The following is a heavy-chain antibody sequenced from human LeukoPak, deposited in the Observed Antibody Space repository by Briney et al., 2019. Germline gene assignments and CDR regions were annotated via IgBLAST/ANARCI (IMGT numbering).Heavy chain of an antibody. CDR2: IKSKTDDGTI. CDR3: TTSYYDSSGYKM. D-gene: IGHD3-22*01. Sequence: GGSLRLSCAASGFTLTNAWMSWVRQAPGKGLEWVGRIKSKTDDGTIDYAAPVKGRFTISRDDSKNTLYLQMNSLETEDTAVYYCTTSYYDSSGYKMWGQGSLVTVSS. J-gene: IGHJ4*02. V-gene: IGHV3-15*01. CDR1: GFTLTNAW.